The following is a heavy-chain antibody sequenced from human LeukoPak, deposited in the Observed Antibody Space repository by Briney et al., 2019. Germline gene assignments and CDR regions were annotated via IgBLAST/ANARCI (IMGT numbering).Heavy chain of an antibody. D-gene: IGHD1-14*01. CDR3: AKARFTAEDAFDV. CDR1: GDSIISHY. CDR2: MYYSGYT. Sequence: SETLSLTCTVSGDSIISHYWSWIRQPPGKGLEWIGYMYYSGYTRYNPSLKSRVSMSVDMSRNHFSLKLTSVTAADTAVYYCAKARFTAEDAFDVWGQGSMVTVSS. V-gene: IGHV4-59*11. J-gene: IGHJ3*01.